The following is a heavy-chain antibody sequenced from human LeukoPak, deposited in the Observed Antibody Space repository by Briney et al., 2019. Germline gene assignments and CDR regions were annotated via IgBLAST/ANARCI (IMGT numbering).Heavy chain of an antibody. D-gene: IGHD2-8*01. V-gene: IGHV1-46*01. J-gene: IGHJ6*03. CDR1: GYTFTSYY. CDR2: INPSGGST. Sequence: GASVKVSCKASGYTFTSYYIHWVRQAPGQGLEWMGLINPSGGSTNYAQKFQGRVTITADKSTSTAYMELSSLRSEDTAVYYCARDQRHQYCTNGVCPPYMDVWGKGTTVTVSS. CDR3: ARDQRHQYCTNGVCPPYMDV.